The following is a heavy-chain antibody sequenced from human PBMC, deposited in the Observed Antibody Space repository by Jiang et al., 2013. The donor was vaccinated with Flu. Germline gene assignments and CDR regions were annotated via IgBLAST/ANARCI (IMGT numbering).Heavy chain of an antibody. D-gene: IGHD6-13*01. Sequence: VISYDGSNKYYADSVKGRFTISRDNSKNTLYLQMNSLRAEDTAVYYCARGLWGSSRTEGWYFDLWGRGTLVTVSS. J-gene: IGHJ2*01. V-gene: IGHV3-30*01. CDR3: ARGLWGSSRTEGWYFDL. CDR2: ISYDGSNK.